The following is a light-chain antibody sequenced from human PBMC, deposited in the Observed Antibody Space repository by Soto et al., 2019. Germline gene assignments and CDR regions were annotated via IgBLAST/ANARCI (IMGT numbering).Light chain of an antibody. CDR3: QQYDNLPPWP. CDR2: GAS. J-gene: IGKJ1*01. V-gene: IGKV3-15*01. Sequence: EVVMAQSPATLSVSPGERATLSCRASQSVGSYLAWYQHKPGQAPRLLIYGASIMATGVPARFSGSGSWIEFTHTNSSLLSEDFAVYFCQQYDNLPPWPFGLGATVEVK. CDR1: QSVGSY.